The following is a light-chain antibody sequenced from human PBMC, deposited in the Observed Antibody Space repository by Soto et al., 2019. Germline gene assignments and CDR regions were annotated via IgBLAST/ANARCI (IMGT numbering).Light chain of an antibody. J-gene: IGKJ4*01. CDR1: QSVSSY. V-gene: IGKV3-20*01. CDR2: GAS. CDR3: QQYGSSPLT. Sequence: PGERPTLSCRASQSVSSYLAWYQQEPGQAPRLLIYGASSRATGIPDRFSGSGSGTDFTLTISRLEPEDFAVYYCQQYGSSPLTFGGGTKVDIK.